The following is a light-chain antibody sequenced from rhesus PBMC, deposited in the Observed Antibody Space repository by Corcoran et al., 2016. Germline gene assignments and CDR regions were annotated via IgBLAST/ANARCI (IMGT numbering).Light chain of an antibody. J-gene: IGKJ3*01. CDR2: EVS. Sequence: DIVMTQTPLSLPVTPGEPASISCRSSQSLLDSEDGNTYLDWYLQKPGQSPQLLIYEVSNRASGVPDRFSGSGSDTDFTRKISRVEAEDVVVYYCMEGIEFPFTFGPGTKLDIK. CDR1: QSLLDSEDGNTY. V-gene: IGKV2-104*02. CDR3: MEGIEFPFT.